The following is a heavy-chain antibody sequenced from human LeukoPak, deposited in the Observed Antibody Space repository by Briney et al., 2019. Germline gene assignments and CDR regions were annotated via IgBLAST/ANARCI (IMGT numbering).Heavy chain of an antibody. Sequence: NPSETLSLTCTVSGGSISSYYWSWIRRPPGKGLEWIGYIYYSGSTNYNPSLKSRVTISVDTSKNQFSLKLSSVTAADTAVYYCARRVGSTEDYWGQGTLVTVSS. CDR2: IYYSGST. CDR1: GGSISSYY. CDR3: ARRVGSTEDY. D-gene: IGHD4-11*01. J-gene: IGHJ4*02. V-gene: IGHV4-59*08.